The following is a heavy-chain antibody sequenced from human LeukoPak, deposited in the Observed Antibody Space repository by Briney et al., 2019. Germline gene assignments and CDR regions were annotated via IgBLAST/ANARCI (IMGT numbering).Heavy chain of an antibody. V-gene: IGHV3-23*01. D-gene: IGHD6-6*01. CDR3: APRPSSSSGVDY. CDR1: GFTFSSYA. Sequence: PGGPLRLSCAASGFTFSSYAMSWVRQAPGKGLEWVSAISGSGGSTYYADSVKGRFTISRDNSKNTLYLQMNSLRAEDTAVYYCAPRPSSSSGVDYWGQGTLVTVSS. CDR2: ISGSGGST. J-gene: IGHJ4*02.